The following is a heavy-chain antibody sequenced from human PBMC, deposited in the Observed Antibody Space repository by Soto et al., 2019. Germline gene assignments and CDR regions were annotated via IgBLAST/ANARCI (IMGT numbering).Heavy chain of an antibody. V-gene: IGHV3-48*02. CDR3: ARDRDRADSYGHLLGNQGGMDV. D-gene: IGHD5-18*01. CDR2: ISSSSSTI. CDR1: GFTFSSYS. Sequence: GRSLRLSCAASGFTFSSYSMNWVRQAPGKGLEWVSYISSSSSTIYYADSVKGRFTISRDNAKNSLYLQMNSLRDEDTAVYYCARDRDRADSYGHLLGNQGGMDVWGQGTTVTVSS. J-gene: IGHJ6*02.